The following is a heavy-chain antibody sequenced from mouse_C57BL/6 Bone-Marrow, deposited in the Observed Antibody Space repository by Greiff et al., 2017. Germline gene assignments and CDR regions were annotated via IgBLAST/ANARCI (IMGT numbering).Heavy chain of an antibody. V-gene: IGHV1-64*01. CDR1: GYTFTSYW. CDR3: ARSGYYGSSDY. J-gene: IGHJ2*01. Sequence: QVQLQQPGAELVKPGASVKLSCKASGYTFTSYWMHWVKQRPGQGLEWIGMIHPNSGSTNYNEKFKSKATLTVDKSSSTAYMQLSSLTSEDSAVYYCARSGYYGSSDYWGQGTTRTVSS. D-gene: IGHD1-1*01. CDR2: IHPNSGST.